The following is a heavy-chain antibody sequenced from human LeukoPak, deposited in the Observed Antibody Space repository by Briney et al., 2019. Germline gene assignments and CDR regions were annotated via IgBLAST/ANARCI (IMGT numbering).Heavy chain of an antibody. CDR3: GRYSSSWLPGGWFDP. Sequence: NPSETPSLTCTVSGGSISSSSYYWGWIRQPPGKGLEWIGSIYYSGSTYYNPSLKSRVTISVDTSKNQFSLKLSSVTAADTAVYYCGRYSSSWLPGGWFDPWGQGTLVTVSS. CDR2: IYYSGST. V-gene: IGHV4-39*05. CDR1: GGSISSSSYY. J-gene: IGHJ5*02. D-gene: IGHD6-13*01.